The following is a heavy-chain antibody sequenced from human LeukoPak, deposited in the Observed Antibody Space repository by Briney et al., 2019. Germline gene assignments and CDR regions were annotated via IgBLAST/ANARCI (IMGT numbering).Heavy chain of an antibody. CDR1: GGSISSSAYS. CDR2: IYYSGGT. J-gene: IGHJ6*02. D-gene: IGHD3-9*01. V-gene: IGHV4-39*07. CDR3: ARDTLNYDILTGYYAYYYYGMDV. Sequence: PSETLSLTCTVSGGSISSSAYSWSWIRQPPGKGLEWIGSIYYSGGTDYNSSFKSRVTISVDTSKKQFSLKLSSVTAADTAVYYCARDTLNYDILTGYYAYYYYGMDVWGQGTTVTVSS.